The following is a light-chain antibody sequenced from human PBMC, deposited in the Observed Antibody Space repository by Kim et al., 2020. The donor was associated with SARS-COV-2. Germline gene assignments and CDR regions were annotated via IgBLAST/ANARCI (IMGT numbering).Light chain of an antibody. CDR3: QTWGTGIRV. V-gene: IGLV4-69*02. Sequence: QLVLTQSPSASASLGASVKLTCTLSSGHSSYAIAWHQQPEKGPRYLMKLNNDGSHSKGDGIPDRFSGSSSGAERYLTISSLQSEDEADYYCQTWGTGIRVFGGGTKLTVL. CDR2: LNNDGSH. J-gene: IGLJ3*02. CDR1: SGHSSYA.